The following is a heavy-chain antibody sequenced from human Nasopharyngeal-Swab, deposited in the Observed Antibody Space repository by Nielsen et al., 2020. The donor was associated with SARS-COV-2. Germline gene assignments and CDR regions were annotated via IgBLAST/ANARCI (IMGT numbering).Heavy chain of an antibody. CDR1: GFTFSSYG. Sequence: GESLKISCAASGFTFSSYGMHWVRQAPGKGLEWVAVIWYDGSNKYYADSVKGRFTISRDNSKNTLYLQMNSLRAEDTAVYYCARDWARSGSYSTHFDYWGQGTLVTVSS. CDR2: IWYDGSNK. CDR3: ARDWARSGSYSTHFDY. D-gene: IGHD1-26*01. J-gene: IGHJ4*02. V-gene: IGHV3-33*01.